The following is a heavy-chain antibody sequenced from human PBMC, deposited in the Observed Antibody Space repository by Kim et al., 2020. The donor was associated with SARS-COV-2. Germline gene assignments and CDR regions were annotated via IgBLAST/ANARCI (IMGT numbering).Heavy chain of an antibody. CDR2: ITWSGTVK. CDR3: SNNIAAASEGIFDY. J-gene: IGHJ4*02. CDR1: GLTLSSYA. Sequence: GGSLRLSCAAFGLTLSSYAMHWVRQAPGKGLEWLAYITWSGTVKHYADSVRGRFTISRDDTKNLLYLQMNSLSAEDTAIYYCSNNIAAASEGIFDYWGQGTLVTVSS. D-gene: IGHD6-13*01. V-gene: IGHV3-48*03.